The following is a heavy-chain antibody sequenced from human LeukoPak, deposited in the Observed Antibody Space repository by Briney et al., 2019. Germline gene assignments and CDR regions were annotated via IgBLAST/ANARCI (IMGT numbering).Heavy chain of an antibody. CDR2: INHSGST. CDR3: ARGYSYGYV. Sequence: SETLFLTCTVSGYSISSGYYWGWIRQPPGKGLEWIGEINHSGSTNYNPSLKSRVTISVDTSKNQFSLKLSSVTAADTAVYYCARGYSYGYVWGQGTLVTVSS. J-gene: IGHJ4*02. V-gene: IGHV4-38-2*02. D-gene: IGHD5-18*01. CDR1: GYSISSGYY.